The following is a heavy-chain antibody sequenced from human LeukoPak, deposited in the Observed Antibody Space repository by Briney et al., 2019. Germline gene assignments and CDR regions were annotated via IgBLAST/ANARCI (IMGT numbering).Heavy chain of an antibody. CDR1: GFTFSSYE. D-gene: IGHD5-24*01. J-gene: IGHJ6*03. CDR2: ISSSGSTI. V-gene: IGHV3-48*03. CDR3: ARDRRDGYKLDYYYYMDV. Sequence: GGSLRLSCAASGFTFSSYEMNWVRQAPGKGLEWVSYISSSGSTIYYADPVKGRFTISRDNAKNSLYLQMNSLRAEDTAVYYCARDRRDGYKLDYYYYMDVWGKGTTVTVSS.